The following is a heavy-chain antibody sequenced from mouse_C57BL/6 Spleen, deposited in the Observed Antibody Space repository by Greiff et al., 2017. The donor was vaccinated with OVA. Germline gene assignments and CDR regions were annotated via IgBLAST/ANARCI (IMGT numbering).Heavy chain of an antibody. CDR3: ARGYSNYPYYAMDY. CDR2: IDPSDSYT. D-gene: IGHD2-5*01. J-gene: IGHJ4*01. Sequence: QVQLQQPGAELVMPGASVKLSCKASGYTFTSYWMHWVKQRPGQGLEWIGEIDPSDSYTNYNQKFKGKSTLTVDKSSSTAYMKLSSLTSEDSAVYYCARGYSNYPYYAMDYWGQGTSVTVSS. V-gene: IGHV1-69*01. CDR1: GYTFTSYW.